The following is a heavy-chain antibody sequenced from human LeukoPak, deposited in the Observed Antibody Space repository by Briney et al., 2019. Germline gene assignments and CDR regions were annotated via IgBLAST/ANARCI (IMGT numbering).Heavy chain of an antibody. CDR2: MSGSGYYT. CDR3: AKMEGQRLYDYCMDV. D-gene: IGHD3-3*01. CDR1: GFAFSNFA. Sequence: GRSLRLSCAASGFAFSNFAMSWVRHAPGKGLEWVSAMSGSGYYTYYVESVKGRFTISRDNSKNTLYLHMNSLRADDTAVYYCAKMEGQRLYDYCMDVWGRGTTVTVSS. V-gene: IGHV3-23*01. J-gene: IGHJ6*03.